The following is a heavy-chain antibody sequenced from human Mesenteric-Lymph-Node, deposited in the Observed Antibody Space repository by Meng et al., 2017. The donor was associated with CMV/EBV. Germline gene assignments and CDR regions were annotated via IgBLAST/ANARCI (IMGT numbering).Heavy chain of an antibody. CDR3: VKGDYYFDF. CDR1: GFNFNDYA. CDR2: ISWNSAGI. J-gene: IGHJ4*02. D-gene: IGHD3/OR15-3a*01. Sequence: GGSLRLSCAASGFNFNDYAMHWVRQAPGKGPEWVSSISWNSAGIAYADSVKGRFTVSRDNAKNSLYLQMNSLRSEDRALYYCVKGDYYFDFWGQGTPVTVSS. V-gene: IGHV3-9*01.